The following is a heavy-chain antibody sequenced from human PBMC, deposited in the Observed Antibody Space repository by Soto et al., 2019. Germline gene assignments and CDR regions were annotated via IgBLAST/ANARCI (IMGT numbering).Heavy chain of an antibody. D-gene: IGHD3-22*01. CDR1: GFTFSSFA. J-gene: IGHJ4*02. CDR2: ISDRGDDT. V-gene: IGHV3-23*01. Sequence: EVQVLESGGGLVQPGGSLRLSCAASGFTFSSFAMSWVRQAPGKGLEWVSLISDRGDDTYYADSVRGGFIISRDNSRNTLYLQVNSLRAEDTAVYYCAKLRGFSGSATPDFWGQGTLVTVSS. CDR3: AKLRGFSGSATPDF.